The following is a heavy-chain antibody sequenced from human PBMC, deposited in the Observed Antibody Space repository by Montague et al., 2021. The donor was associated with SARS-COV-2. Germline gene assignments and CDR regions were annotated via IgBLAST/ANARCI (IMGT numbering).Heavy chain of an antibody. CDR2: INHNGST. CDR3: ARANGYYFDY. V-gene: IGHV4-34*01. J-gene: IGHJ4*02. D-gene: IGHD2-8*01. Sequence: SETLSLTCAVYGGSFSGYYWSWIRQPPGKGLEWIGEINHNGSTNYNPSLKSRVTISVDTSKNQFSLKLSSVTAADTAVYYCARANGYYFDYWGQGTLVTVPS. CDR1: GGSFSGYY.